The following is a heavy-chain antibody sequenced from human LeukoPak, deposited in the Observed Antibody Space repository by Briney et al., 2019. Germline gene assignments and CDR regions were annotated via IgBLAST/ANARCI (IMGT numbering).Heavy chain of an antibody. D-gene: IGHD4-11*01. CDR2: INPNSGGT. CDR1: GYTFTGYY. Sequence: ASVKVSCKASGYTFTGYYMHWVRQAPGQGLEWMGWINPNSGGTNYAQKFQGRVTMTRDTSISTAYMELSSLRSEDTAVYYCARDYSNYFYYYMDVWGKGTTVTVSS. V-gene: IGHV1-2*02. CDR3: ARDYSNYFYYYMDV. J-gene: IGHJ6*03.